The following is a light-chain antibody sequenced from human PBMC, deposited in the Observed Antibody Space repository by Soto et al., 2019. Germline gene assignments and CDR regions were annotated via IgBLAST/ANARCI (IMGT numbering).Light chain of an antibody. J-gene: IGKJ1*01. CDR1: QSVDIN. Sequence: EIVLTQSPATLSVSPWERVTLSCMASQSVDINLAWYQQKPGQAPRLLIYGASTKATDMPGRFSGRGSGTEFTLTINNLQSEDFAVYYCQQYRNWPRTFGQGTKVDIK. CDR2: GAS. V-gene: IGKV3-15*01. CDR3: QQYRNWPRT.